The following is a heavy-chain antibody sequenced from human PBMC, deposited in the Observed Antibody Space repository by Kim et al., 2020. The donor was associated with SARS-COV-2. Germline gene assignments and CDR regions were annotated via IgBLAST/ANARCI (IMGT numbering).Heavy chain of an antibody. CDR3: ARGLFDDHRSYYYYYGMDV. Sequence: SETLSLTCAVYGGSFSGYYWSWIRQPPGKGLEWIGEINHSGSTNYNPSLKSRVTISVDTSKNQFSLKLSSVTAADTAVYYCARGLFDDHRSYYYYYGMDVWGQGTTVTVSS. J-gene: IGHJ6*02. V-gene: IGHV4-34*01. CDR2: INHSGST. CDR1: GGSFSGYY. D-gene: IGHD1-1*01.